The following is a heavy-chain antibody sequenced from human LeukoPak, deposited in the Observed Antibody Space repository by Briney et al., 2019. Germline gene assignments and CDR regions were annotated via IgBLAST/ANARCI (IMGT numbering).Heavy chain of an antibody. V-gene: IGHV3-23*01. Sequence: PGGSLRLSCVAAGFTFRSYGMSWVRQAPAKGLEWVSVISTRGDYTYHADPVKGRFTVSRDDSKNTRYLQMNSLTAEDTAIYYCAKDKGILLRYYMDVWGKGTTVTVSS. D-gene: IGHD2-15*01. CDR1: GFTFRSYG. CDR3: AKDKGILLRYYMDV. J-gene: IGHJ6*03. CDR2: ISTRGDYT.